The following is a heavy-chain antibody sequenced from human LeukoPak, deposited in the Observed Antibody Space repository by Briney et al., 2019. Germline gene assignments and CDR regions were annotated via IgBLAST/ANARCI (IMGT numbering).Heavy chain of an antibody. CDR1: GFTFSSFA. Sequence: PGRSLRLSCAASGFTFSSFAVHWVRQAPGEGLEWVAVISYDGSNKFYAGSVKGRFSVSRDNSKNTLYLQMSSLRVEDTAVYYCAREGSGTYGLGGAFDIWGQGTMATVSS. V-gene: IGHV3-30*15. D-gene: IGHD1-26*01. J-gene: IGHJ3*02. CDR2: ISYDGSNK. CDR3: AREGSGTYGLGGAFDI.